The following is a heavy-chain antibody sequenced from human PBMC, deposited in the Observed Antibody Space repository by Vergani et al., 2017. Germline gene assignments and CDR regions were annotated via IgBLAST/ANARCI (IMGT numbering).Heavy chain of an antibody. CDR2: IYHSGST. CDR3: ARTVLSSGYFDY. D-gene: IGHD3-22*01. V-gene: IGHV4-38-2*01. Sequence: QVQLQESGPGLVKPSVTLSLICAVSGYSISSGYYWGWIRQPPGKGLAWICSIYHSGSTYYNPSLKGRVTISVDTSKNQFSLKMSSVTAADTAVYYCARTVLSSGYFDYWGQGTLVTVSS. J-gene: IGHJ4*02. CDR1: GYSISSGYY.